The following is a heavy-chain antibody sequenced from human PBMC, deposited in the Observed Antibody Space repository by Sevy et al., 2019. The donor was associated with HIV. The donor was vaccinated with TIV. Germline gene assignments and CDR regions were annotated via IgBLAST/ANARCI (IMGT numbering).Heavy chain of an antibody. D-gene: IGHD1-26*01. CDR3: ARVGTDWFDP. J-gene: IGHJ5*02. CDR2: IYYSGST. Sequence: SEILSLTCTVSGGSISSYYWSWIRQPPGKGLEWIGYIYYSGSTNYNPSLKSRVTISVDTSKNQFSLKLSSVTAADTAVYYCARVGTDWFDPWGQGTLVTVSS. CDR1: GGSISSYY. V-gene: IGHV4-59*01.